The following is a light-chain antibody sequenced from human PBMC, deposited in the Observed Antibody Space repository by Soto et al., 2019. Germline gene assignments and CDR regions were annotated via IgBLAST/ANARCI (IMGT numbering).Light chain of an antibody. V-gene: IGKV3-20*01. Sequence: EIVLTQSPGTLSLSPGETATLSCRASQTVNSDYLAWFQQRPGQAPRLLIFATSRRATDIPDRFSGSGSGTDLTLAIKRLEPGDFAVYYCHQFGYSPRTFGQGTKGE. CDR1: QTVNSDY. J-gene: IGKJ1*01. CDR2: ATS. CDR3: HQFGYSPRT.